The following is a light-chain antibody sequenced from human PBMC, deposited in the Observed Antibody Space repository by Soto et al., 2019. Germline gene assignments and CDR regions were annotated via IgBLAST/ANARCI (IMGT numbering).Light chain of an antibody. CDR3: QTWGTGIQV. Sequence: QPVLTQSASASASLGASVKLTCTLSSGHSSYAIAWHQQQPEKGPRYLMKLNSDGSHYKGGGIPDRFSGSSSGAERYLTISSLQSEDEADYYCQTWGTGIQVFGTGTKLTVL. J-gene: IGLJ1*01. CDR2: LNSDGSH. V-gene: IGLV4-69*01. CDR1: SGHSSYA.